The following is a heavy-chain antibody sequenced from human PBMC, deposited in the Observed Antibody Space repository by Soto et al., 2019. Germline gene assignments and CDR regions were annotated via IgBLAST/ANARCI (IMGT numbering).Heavy chain of an antibody. V-gene: IGHV3-23*01. CDR1: GFTFSSYA. D-gene: IGHD6-6*01. J-gene: IGHJ6*02. CDR2: ISGSGGST. CDR3: AKDSRIAARPRYYYGMDV. Sequence: LRLSCAASGFTFSSYAMSLVRQAPLKGLEWVSAISGSGGSTYYADSVKGRFTISRDNSKNTLYLQMNSLRAEDTAVYYCAKDSRIAARPRYYYGMDVWGQGTTVTVSS.